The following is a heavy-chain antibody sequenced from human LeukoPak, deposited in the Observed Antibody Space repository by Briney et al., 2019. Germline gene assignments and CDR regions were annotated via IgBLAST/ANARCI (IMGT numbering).Heavy chain of an antibody. CDR3: ARGPTTDYYDGSGYYFFDY. Sequence: SETLSLTCAVYGGSFSGYYWTWIRQPLGKGLEWIGEINHGGRTNYNPSLKSRVSISLDTSKNQFSLKLSSVTAADTAVYYCARGPTTDYYDGSGYYFFDYWGQGTLVTVSS. CDR1: GGSFSGYY. J-gene: IGHJ4*02. V-gene: IGHV4-34*01. D-gene: IGHD3-22*01. CDR2: INHGGRT.